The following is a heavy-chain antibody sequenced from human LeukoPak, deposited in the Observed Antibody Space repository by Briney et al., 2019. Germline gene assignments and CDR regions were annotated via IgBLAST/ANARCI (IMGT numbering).Heavy chain of an antibody. CDR2: IYYSGST. J-gene: IGHJ4*02. CDR3: ARGRQWLERDY. D-gene: IGHD6-19*01. V-gene: IGHV4-59*01. CDR1: GGSISSYY. Sequence: SETLSHTCTASGGSISSYYWSWIRQPPGKGLEWIGYIYYSGSTNYNPSLMSRVTISVDTSKNQFSLKLSSVTAADTAVYYCARGRQWLERDYWGQGTLVTVSS.